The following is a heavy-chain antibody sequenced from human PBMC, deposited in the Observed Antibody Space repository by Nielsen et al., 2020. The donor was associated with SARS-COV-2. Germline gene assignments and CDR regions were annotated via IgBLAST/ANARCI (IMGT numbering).Heavy chain of an antibody. V-gene: IGHV3-11*03. Sequence: GESLKISCAASGFSFRDSYMSWIRQAPGKGLEWISYISSSSAYTKYADSLKGRFTISRDNAKNSLYLQMDSLRAEDTAFYYCARSGHCNGGICYFTEYFQDWGQGTLVTVSS. D-gene: IGHD2-8*02. CDR2: ISSSSAYT. J-gene: IGHJ1*01. CDR3: ARSGHCNGGICYFTEYFQD. CDR1: GFSFRDSY.